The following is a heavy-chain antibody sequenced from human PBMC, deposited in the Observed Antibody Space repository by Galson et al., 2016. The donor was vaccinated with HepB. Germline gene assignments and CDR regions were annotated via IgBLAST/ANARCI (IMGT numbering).Heavy chain of an antibody. D-gene: IGHD6-19*01. CDR1: GFSFSTWN. CDR3: VRGRLGS. Sequence: SLRLSCAASGFSFSTWNMNWVRQAPGKRPGWISNINVGSSSIYYADSVKGRFTISRDNAKNSLYLQMNSLRDEDTAMYHCVRGRLGSWGQGTLVTVSS. CDR2: INVGSSSI. J-gene: IGHJ5*02. V-gene: IGHV3-48*02.